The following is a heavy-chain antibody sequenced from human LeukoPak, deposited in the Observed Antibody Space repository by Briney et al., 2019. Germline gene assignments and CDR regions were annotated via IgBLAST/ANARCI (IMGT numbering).Heavy chain of an antibody. CDR3: ARTMSDYYYMDV. Sequence: ASVKVSCKASGYTFTSYYMHWVRQAPGQGLEWMGIINPSGGSTRYAQKFQGRVTMTRDTSTSTVYTELSSLRSEDTAVYYCARTMSDYYYMDVWGKGTTVTVSS. D-gene: IGHD1-14*01. CDR2: INPSGGST. J-gene: IGHJ6*03. CDR1: GYTFTSYY. V-gene: IGHV1-46*01.